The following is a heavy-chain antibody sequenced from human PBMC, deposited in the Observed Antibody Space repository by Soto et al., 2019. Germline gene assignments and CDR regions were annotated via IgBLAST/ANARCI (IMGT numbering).Heavy chain of an antibody. CDR1: GFTFSSHG. CDR2: ISGSGGST. D-gene: IGHD4-17*01. V-gene: IGHV3-23*01. Sequence: GGALRISCAASGFTFSSHGLNRVRQAPGKGLEWVSVISGSGGSTYYADAVKGRFTISRDNSKNTLYLQMNSLRAEDTAVYYCAKRTVGWYFDLWGRGTLVTVSS. CDR3: AKRTVGWYFDL. J-gene: IGHJ2*01.